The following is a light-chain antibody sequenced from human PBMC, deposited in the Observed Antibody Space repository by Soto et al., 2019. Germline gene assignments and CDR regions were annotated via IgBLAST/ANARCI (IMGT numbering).Light chain of an antibody. V-gene: IGKV3-15*01. CDR3: QQYDNWPIT. CDR2: GAS. J-gene: IGKJ5*01. CDR1: QSVSSN. Sequence: ERVMTQSPATLSVSPGERATLSCRASQSVSSNLAWYQQKPGQAPRLFIYGASTRATAIPPRFSGSGSGTEFPLTISSLQSEDFAVYYCQQYDNWPITFGQGTRLEIK.